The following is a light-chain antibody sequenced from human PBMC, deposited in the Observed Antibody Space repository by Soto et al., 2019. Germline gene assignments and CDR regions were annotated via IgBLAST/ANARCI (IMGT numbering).Light chain of an antibody. CDR3: QQYGSSGLT. Sequence: EIVLTQSPGTLSLSPGERATLSCRASQSVSSSYLAWYQQKPGQAPRLLIYGASSRATGIPDRVSGSGSGTDFTLTISRLEPEDFAVYYCQQYGSSGLTFGQGTRL. CDR1: QSVSSSY. J-gene: IGKJ5*01. V-gene: IGKV3-20*01. CDR2: GAS.